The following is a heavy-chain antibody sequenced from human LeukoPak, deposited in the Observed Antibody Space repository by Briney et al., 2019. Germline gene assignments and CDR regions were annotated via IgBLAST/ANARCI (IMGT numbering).Heavy chain of an antibody. Sequence: GRSLRLSCAASGFTFSSYAMHWVRQAPGKGLEWVAVISYAGSNKYYADSVRGRFTISRDNSKNTLYLQMNSLRAEDTAVYYCARELDYGDYVRAFDYWGQGTLVTVSS. V-gene: IGHV3-30-3*01. D-gene: IGHD4-17*01. CDR1: GFTFSSYA. CDR2: ISYAGSNK. CDR3: ARELDYGDYVRAFDY. J-gene: IGHJ4*02.